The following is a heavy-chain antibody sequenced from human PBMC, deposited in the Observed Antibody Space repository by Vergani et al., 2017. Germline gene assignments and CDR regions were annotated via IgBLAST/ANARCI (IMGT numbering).Heavy chain of an antibody. Sequence: EVMLVQSGAEVKKPGESLKISCKYSESSFISNEIAWLRQMSWKGLQWMGNINPIDSKSAISPSFQSQAIMSLDKSITTAYQQWRSLKAADTAIYDCTRHVPCGYDYCLHFKHWCQGTQVTVSS. CDR1: ESSFISNE. CDR2: INPIDSKS. D-gene: IGHD4-11*01. V-gene: IGHV5-51*01. CDR3: TRHVPCGYDYCLHFKH. J-gene: IGHJ4*02.